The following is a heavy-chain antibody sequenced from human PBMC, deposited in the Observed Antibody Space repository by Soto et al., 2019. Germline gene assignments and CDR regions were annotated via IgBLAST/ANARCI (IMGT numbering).Heavy chain of an antibody. Sequence: SETLSLTCTVSGFSVHRGDYYWAWMRQPPGKGLEWIGSVYYSGGTHQNPSQSRFIISIDTAKNQISLRLKSVTAADTAVYYCARHFRSYSGGYHWFGPWGKGTLVTVSS. D-gene: IGHD3-22*01. CDR3: ARHFRSYSGGYHWFGP. CDR1: GFSVHRGDYY. J-gene: IGHJ5*02. CDR2: VYYSGGT. V-gene: IGHV4-39*01.